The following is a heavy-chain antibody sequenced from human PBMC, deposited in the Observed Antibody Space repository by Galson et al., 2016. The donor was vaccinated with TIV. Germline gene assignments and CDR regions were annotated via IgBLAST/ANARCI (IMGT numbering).Heavy chain of an antibody. CDR3: ARGAPSGFGVIMTLDY. D-gene: IGHD3-3*01. Sequence: CAISGDSVSSNSAAWNWLRQSPSRGLEWLGRTYYRSTWYNDYAASLKRRITINPDTYNTQFSLQLTSVTPEDAAVYFCARGAPSGFGVIMTLDYWGQGTLVTVSS. J-gene: IGHJ4*02. CDR1: GDSVSSNSAA. V-gene: IGHV6-1*01. CDR2: TYYRSTWYN.